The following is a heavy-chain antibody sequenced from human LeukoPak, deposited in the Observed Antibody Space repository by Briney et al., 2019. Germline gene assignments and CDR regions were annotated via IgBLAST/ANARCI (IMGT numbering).Heavy chain of an antibody. J-gene: IGHJ3*02. D-gene: IGHD4-17*01. CDR1: GYTFTIYG. Sequence: ASVKVSCKASGYTFTIYGISWVRQAPGQGLEWMGWISAYNGNTNYAQKLQGRVTMTTDTSTSTAYMELRSLRSDDTAVYYCARARATVTTPDAFDIWGQGTMVTVSS. CDR3: ARARATVTTPDAFDI. CDR2: ISAYNGNT. V-gene: IGHV1-18*01.